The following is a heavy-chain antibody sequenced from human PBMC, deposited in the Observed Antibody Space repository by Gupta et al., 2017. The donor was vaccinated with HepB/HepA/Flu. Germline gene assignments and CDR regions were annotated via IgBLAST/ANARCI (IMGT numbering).Heavy chain of an antibody. CDR1: GFTFNNYA. J-gene: IGHJ6*02. CDR3: AKAGGSGVVYYYGLDV. Sequence: EVQLLESGGGLVQPGGSLRLSCAASGFTFNNYAMTWVRQAPGKGLEWVSATSGSGGDRYHAGSVKGRFTISRDNSKSMLYLQMNSLTAEDTGVYYCAKAGGSGVVYYYGLDVWGQGTTVTVSS. CDR2: TSGSGGDR. D-gene: IGHD1-26*01. V-gene: IGHV3-23*01.